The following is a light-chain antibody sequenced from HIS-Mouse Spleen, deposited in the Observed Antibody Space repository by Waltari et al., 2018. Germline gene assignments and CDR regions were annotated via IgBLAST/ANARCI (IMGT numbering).Light chain of an antibody. CDR2: EGS. CDR1: SSDVGRYNL. V-gene: IGLV2-23*01. CDR3: CSYAGSSTWV. J-gene: IGLJ3*02. Sequence: QSALTQHASVSGSPGQSITISCTGTSSDVGRYNLVSWYQQHPGKAPKRMIYEGSKRPSGVSNRFSGSKSGNTASLTISGLQAEDEADYYCCSYAGSSTWVFGGGTKLTVL.